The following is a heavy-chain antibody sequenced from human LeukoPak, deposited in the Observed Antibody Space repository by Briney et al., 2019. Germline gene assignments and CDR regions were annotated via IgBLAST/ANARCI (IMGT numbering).Heavy chain of an antibody. CDR3: ARGIQLWFENASDI. V-gene: IGHV4-34*01. Sequence: SETLSLTCAVYGGSFSGYYWSWIRQPPGKGLEWIGEINHSGSTNYNPSLKSRVTISVDTSKNQFSLKLSSVTAADTAVYYCARGIQLWFENASDIWGQGTMVTVSS. CDR1: GGSFSGYY. CDR2: INHSGST. J-gene: IGHJ3*02. D-gene: IGHD5-18*01.